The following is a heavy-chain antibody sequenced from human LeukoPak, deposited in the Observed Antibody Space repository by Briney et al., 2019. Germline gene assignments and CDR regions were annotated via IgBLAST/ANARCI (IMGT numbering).Heavy chain of an antibody. J-gene: IGHJ4*02. CDR2: ISSSSSTI. Sequence: GVSLRLSCAASGFTFSSYSMNWVRQAPGKGLEWVSYISSSSSTIYYADSVKGRFTISRDNAKNSLYLQMTNLRVEDTAIYYCARDFTARNYFDSWGQGTLVTVSS. CDR3: ARDFTARNYFDS. CDR1: GFTFSSYS. D-gene: IGHD2-21*02. V-gene: IGHV3-48*01.